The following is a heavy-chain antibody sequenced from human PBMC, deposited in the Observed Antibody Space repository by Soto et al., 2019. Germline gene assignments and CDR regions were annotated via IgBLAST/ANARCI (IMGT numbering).Heavy chain of an antibody. J-gene: IGHJ5*02. Sequence: GGSLRLSCAASGFTFSSYAMSWVRQAPGKGLEWVSAISGSGGSTYYADSVKGRFTISRDNSKNTLYLQMNSLRAEDTAVYYCAKRRAQPRDGSGWHNWFDPWGQGTLVTVSS. CDR1: GFTFSSYA. D-gene: IGHD6-19*01. CDR2: ISGSGGST. V-gene: IGHV3-23*01. CDR3: AKRRAQPRDGSGWHNWFDP.